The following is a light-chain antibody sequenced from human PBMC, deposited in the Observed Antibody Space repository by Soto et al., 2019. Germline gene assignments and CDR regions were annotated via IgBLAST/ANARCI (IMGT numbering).Light chain of an antibody. CDR2: AAS. CDR3: QKYNSVPVA. CDR1: QDINKY. Sequence: DIQMTQSPSSLSASVGDRVSITCRASQDINKYLAWYQQKPGKVPKLLINAASTLQSGVPSRFSGSGSGTGFTLTISSLHPEDVATYYCQKYNSVPVAFGPGPKVNVK. J-gene: IGKJ3*01. V-gene: IGKV1-27*01.